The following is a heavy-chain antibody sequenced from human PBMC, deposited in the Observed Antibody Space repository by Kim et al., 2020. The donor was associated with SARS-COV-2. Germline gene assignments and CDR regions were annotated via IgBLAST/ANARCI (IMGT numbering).Heavy chain of an antibody. CDR2: IDHGTNT. CDR3: VGKPYATGWSYYFDY. CDR1: RNYLSLSNFY. Sequence: SETLSLRCSVSRNYLSLSNFYWGWIRQSPGKGLEWIATIDHGTNTYYNPSLRSRVTVSADRSYDQFSLTLRSVTVADTAVYYCVGKPYATGWSYYFDYWG. V-gene: IGHV4-39*07. J-gene: IGHJ4*01. D-gene: IGHD6-19*01.